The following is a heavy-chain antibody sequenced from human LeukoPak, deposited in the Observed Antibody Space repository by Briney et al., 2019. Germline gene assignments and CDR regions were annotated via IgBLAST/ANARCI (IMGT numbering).Heavy chain of an antibody. J-gene: IGHJ6*02. Sequence: SVKVSCKASGGTFSSYAISWVRQAPGQGLEWMGRINPILGIANYAQKFQGRVTITADKSTSTAYMELSSLSSEDTAVYYCARDILTGYYVYGMDVWGQGTTVTVSS. CDR3: ARDILTGYYVYGMDV. CDR2: INPILGIA. D-gene: IGHD3-9*01. CDR1: GGTFSSYA. V-gene: IGHV1-69*04.